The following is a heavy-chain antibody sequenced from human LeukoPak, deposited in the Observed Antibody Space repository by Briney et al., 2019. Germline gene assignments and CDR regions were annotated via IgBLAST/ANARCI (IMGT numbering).Heavy chain of an antibody. Sequence: PGGSLRLSCAASGFAFSDFSMNWVRQAPGKGLEWVSYISSTSSTIYYADSVKGRFSISRGNAKNLVYLQLDSLRAEDTAVYYCARSCGGNCYSPYFFDYWGQGTLVTVSS. CDR3: ARSCGGNCYSPYFFDY. V-gene: IGHV3-48*04. D-gene: IGHD2-21*01. J-gene: IGHJ4*02. CDR1: GFAFSDFS. CDR2: ISSTSSTI.